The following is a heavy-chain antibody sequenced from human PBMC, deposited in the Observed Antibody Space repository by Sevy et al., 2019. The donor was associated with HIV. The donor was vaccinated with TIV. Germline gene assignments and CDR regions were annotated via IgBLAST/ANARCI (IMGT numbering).Heavy chain of an antibody. J-gene: IGHJ6*02. CDR1: GYTFTGYY. Sequence: ASVKVSRKASGYTFTGYYMHWVRQAPGQGLEWMGWINPNSGGTNYAQKFQGRVTMTRDMSISTAYMELSRLRSDDTAVYYCARDPPGGGYYYYYGMDVWGQWTTVTVSS. CDR3: ARDPPGGGYYYYYGMDV. D-gene: IGHD3-10*01. V-gene: IGHV1-2*02. CDR2: INPNSGGT.